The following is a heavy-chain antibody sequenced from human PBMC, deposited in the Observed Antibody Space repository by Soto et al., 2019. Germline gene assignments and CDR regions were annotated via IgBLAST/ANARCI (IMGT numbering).Heavy chain of an antibody. CDR2: INHSGST. V-gene: IGHV4-34*01. CDR1: GGSFSGYY. D-gene: IGHD5-12*01. Sequence: SETLSLTCAVYGGSFSGYYWSWIRQPPGKGLEWIGEINHSGSTNYNPSLKSRVTIPVDTSKNQFSLKLSSVTAADTAVYYCARVPRITWIIHYFDYWGQGTLVTVSS. CDR3: ARVPRITWIIHYFDY. J-gene: IGHJ4*02.